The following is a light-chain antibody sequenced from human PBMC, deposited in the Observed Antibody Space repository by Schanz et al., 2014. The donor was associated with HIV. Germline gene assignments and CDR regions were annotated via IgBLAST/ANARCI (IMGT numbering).Light chain of an antibody. CDR2: DVR. Sequence: QSALTQPASVSGSPGQSITISCSGTSRAIGGSDYVSWYQQHPGRAPKGLIYDVRDRPSGVSNRFSGSKSGNTASLTISGLQAEDEAEYFCSSYTSSSTVFGGGTKLTVL. V-gene: IGLV2-14*03. CDR1: SRAIGGSDY. CDR3: SSYTSSSTV. J-gene: IGLJ2*01.